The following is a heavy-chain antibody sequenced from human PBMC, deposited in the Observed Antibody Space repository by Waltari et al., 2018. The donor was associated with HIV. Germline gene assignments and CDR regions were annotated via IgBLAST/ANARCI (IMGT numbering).Heavy chain of an antibody. CDR1: GYTFYSNW. Sequence: EVQLVQSGPEVKKPGESLKISCKASGYTFYSNWIGWVRQMPGRGLEWMGSSCPSDAEGRYSPSFQGQVTIAADRSTATAFLEWRSLKASDTATYYCVRRPSGRAFDYWGQGTLVSVSS. CDR2: SCPSDAEG. V-gene: IGHV5-51*01. CDR3: VRRPSGRAFDY. J-gene: IGHJ4*02.